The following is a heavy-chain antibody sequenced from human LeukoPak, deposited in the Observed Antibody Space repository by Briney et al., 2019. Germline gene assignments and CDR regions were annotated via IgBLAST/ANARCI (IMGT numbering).Heavy chain of an antibody. J-gene: IGHJ4*02. D-gene: IGHD5-24*01. CDR2: SRNKANGYTT. Sequence: GGSLRLSCAASGFIFSDHYMDWVRQAPGKGLEWVGRSRNKANGYTTEYAASVRGRFTISRDESKNSLYLQMNSLQIEDTAVYYCVRWKRDGYSYDYWGQGTLVTVSS. CDR1: GFIFSDHY. CDR3: VRWKRDGYSYDY. V-gene: IGHV3-72*01.